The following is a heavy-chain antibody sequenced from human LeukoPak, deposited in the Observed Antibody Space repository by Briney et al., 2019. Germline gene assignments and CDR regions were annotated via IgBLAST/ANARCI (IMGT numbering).Heavy chain of an antibody. J-gene: IGHJ4*02. D-gene: IGHD3-10*01. Sequence: GGSLRLSCAASGFNFNTYAMDWVRQAPGRGLEWVAVLSSDATNTYYADSVRGRFTISRDNSQNTLYLQMSSLRPDDTAVYYCARERITNGREDFDYWGQGTLVTVSS. CDR3: ARERITNGREDFDY. CDR1: GFNFNTYA. V-gene: IGHV3-30*04. CDR2: LSSDATNT.